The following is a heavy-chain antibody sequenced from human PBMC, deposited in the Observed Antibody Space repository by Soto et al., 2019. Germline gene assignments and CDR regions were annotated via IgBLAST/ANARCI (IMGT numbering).Heavy chain of an antibody. D-gene: IGHD1-20*01. J-gene: IGHJ6*02. Sequence: SGPTLVNPTETLTLTCTSSGFSLTSPGLCVSWSRQPPGKALEWLALIEMDYYDKYNSSTLKTKLTISKDTHKYRVVLTMANMDPADIGTYYCVRSIRGPRRFNGMDVWGQGTTVTVSS. CDR2: IEMDYYDK. V-gene: IGHV2-70*13. CDR1: GFSLTSPGLC. CDR3: VRSIRGPRRFNGMDV.